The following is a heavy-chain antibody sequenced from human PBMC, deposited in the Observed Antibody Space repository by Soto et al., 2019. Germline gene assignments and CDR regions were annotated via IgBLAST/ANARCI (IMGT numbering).Heavy chain of an antibody. D-gene: IGHD3-3*01. CDR1: GFTFSSYE. CDR2: ISRSGSTI. CDR3: ARDASYDFWSGYYVNINYYYGMDV. V-gene: IGHV3-48*03. J-gene: IGHJ6*02. Sequence: EVQLVESGGGLVQPGGPLRLSCAASGFTFSSYEMNWVRQAPGKGLEWVSYISRSGSTIYYADSVKGRFTISRDNAKNSLYLQMNSLRAEDTAVYYCARDASYDFWSGYYVNINYYYGMDVWGQGTTVTVSS.